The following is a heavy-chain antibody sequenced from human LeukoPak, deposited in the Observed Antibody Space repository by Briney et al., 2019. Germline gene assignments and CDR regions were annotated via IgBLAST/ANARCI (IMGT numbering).Heavy chain of an antibody. V-gene: IGHV4-4*07. CDR1: GGSINSNY. Sequence: SETLSLTCTVSGGSINSNYWSWIRQPAGKGLEWIGRIYSSGSTDYNPSLKSRVTMSIDTSKNQFSLKLGSVTAADTAVYYCARHMVATAYPFDYWGQGTLVTVSS. J-gene: IGHJ4*02. CDR3: ARHMVATAYPFDY. D-gene: IGHD5-12*01. CDR2: IYSSGST.